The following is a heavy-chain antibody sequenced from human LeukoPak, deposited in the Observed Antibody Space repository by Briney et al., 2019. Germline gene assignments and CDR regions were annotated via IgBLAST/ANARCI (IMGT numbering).Heavy chain of an antibody. Sequence: GGSLRLSCAASVFTFRSYGMHWVRQAPGKGREYVSAISSNGGRTYYANSVKGRFTISRDNSRNTLCLQTGSLRAEDMSVYYCATYYYDSGGFHFHHWGQGTLVTVSS. CDR1: VFTFRSYG. D-gene: IGHD3-22*01. J-gene: IGHJ1*01. CDR2: ISSNGGRT. CDR3: ATYYYDSGGFHFHH. V-gene: IGHV3-64*01.